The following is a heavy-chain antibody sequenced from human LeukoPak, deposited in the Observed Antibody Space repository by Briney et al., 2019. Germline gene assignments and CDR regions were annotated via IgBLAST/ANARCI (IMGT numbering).Heavy chain of an antibody. CDR3: ASVGGPYGSGSFTYYYYYMDV. V-gene: IGHV4-34*01. D-gene: IGHD3-10*01. CDR2: INHSGST. CDR1: GGSFSGYY. Sequence: SETLSLTCAVYGGSFSGYYWSWIRQPPGKGLEWIGEINHSGSTNYNPSLKSRVTISVDTSKNQFSLKLSSVTAADTAVYYCASVGGPYGSGSFTYYYYYMDVWGKGTTVTVSS. J-gene: IGHJ6*03.